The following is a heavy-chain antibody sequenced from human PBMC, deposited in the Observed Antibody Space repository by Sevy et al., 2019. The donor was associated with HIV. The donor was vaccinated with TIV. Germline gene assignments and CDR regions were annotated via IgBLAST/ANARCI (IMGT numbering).Heavy chain of an antibody. Sequence: GGSLRLSCAASGFTFSSYWMTWVRQAPGKGLEWVANIKQDMSEKYYAETVKGRFTIPRDNARNSLYLQMESLRAEDTAVYYCARAQQVTMLVVIGGLYFDFWGQGTLVTVSS. CDR1: GFTFSSYW. CDR3: ARAQQVTMLVVIGGLYFDF. CDR2: IKQDMSEK. J-gene: IGHJ4*02. V-gene: IGHV3-7*01. D-gene: IGHD3-22*01.